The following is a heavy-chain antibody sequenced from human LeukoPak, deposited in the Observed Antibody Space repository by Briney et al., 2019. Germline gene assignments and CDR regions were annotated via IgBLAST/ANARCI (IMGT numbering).Heavy chain of an antibody. D-gene: IGHD3-22*01. CDR3: ARGPMTYYYDSSGYYLDY. J-gene: IGHJ4*02. V-gene: IGHV4-30-2*01. Sequence: SETLSLTCAVSGGSLSSGGYSWSWIRQPPGKGLEWIGYIYHSGSTYYNPSLKSRVTISVDRSKNQFSLKLSSVTAADTAVYYCARGPMTYYYDSSGYYLDYWGQGTLVTVSS. CDR1: GGSLSSGGYS. CDR2: IYHSGST.